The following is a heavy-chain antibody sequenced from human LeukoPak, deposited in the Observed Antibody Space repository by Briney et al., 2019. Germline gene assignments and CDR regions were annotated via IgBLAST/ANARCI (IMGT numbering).Heavy chain of an antibody. J-gene: IGHJ4*02. CDR2: IGTSGSTI. V-gene: IGHV3-48*03. CDR3: VSDDDDGHLKNDY. CDR1: GFTFSNYE. D-gene: IGHD3-16*01. Sequence: PGGSLRLSCAASGFTFSNYEMNWVRQAPGKALELVSYIGTSGSTIYYADSVKGRFTISRDNAKNSLYLQMNSLRAEDTAVYYCVSDDDDGHLKNDYWGQGTLVTVSS.